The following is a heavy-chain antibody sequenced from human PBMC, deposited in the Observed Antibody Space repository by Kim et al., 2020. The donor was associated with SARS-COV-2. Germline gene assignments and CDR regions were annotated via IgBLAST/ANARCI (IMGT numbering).Heavy chain of an antibody. CDR3: ARRLAAPGDRYYYYGMDV. D-gene: IGHD6-13*01. Sequence: SETLSLTCTVSGGSISSYYWSWIRQPPGKGLEWIGYIYYSGSTNYNPSLKSRVTISVDTSKNQFSLKLSSVTAADTAVYYCARRLAAPGDRYYYYGMDVWGQGTTVTVSS. V-gene: IGHV4-59*08. CDR1: GGSISSYY. J-gene: IGHJ6*02. CDR2: IYYSGST.